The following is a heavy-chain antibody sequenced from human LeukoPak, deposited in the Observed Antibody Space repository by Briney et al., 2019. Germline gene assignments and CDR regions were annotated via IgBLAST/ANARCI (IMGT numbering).Heavy chain of an antibody. CDR1: GFTFSDYY. J-gene: IGHJ4*02. CDR2: ISSSGSTI. CDR3: AKGGVQGVDGSFDY. D-gene: IGHD3-10*01. V-gene: IGHV3-11*01. Sequence: GGSLRLSCAASGFTFSDYYMSWIRQAPGKGLEWVSYISSSGSTIYYADSVKGRFTISRDNSKNTLHLQMNSLRAEDTAVYYCAKGGVQGVDGSFDYWGQGTLVTVSS.